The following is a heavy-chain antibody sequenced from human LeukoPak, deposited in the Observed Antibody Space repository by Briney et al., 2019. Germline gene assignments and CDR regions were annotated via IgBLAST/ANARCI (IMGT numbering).Heavy chain of an antibody. CDR2: ISSSSSYI. CDR1: GFTFSSYS. V-gene: IGHV3-21*04. J-gene: IGHJ4*02. CDR3: ARGYYYDSSGYYDSPDY. Sequence: GGSLRLSCAASGFTFSSYSMNWVRQAPGKGLEWVSSISSSSSYIYYADSVKGRFTISRDNAKNSLYLQMNSLRAEDTAVYYCARGYYYDSSGYYDSPDYWGQGTLVTVSS. D-gene: IGHD3-22*01.